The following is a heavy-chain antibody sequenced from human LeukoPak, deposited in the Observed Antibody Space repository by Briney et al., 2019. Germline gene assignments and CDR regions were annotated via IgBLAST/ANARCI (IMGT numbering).Heavy chain of an antibody. CDR1: GFXFSSYW. J-gene: IGHJ4*02. Sequence: PGGSLRLSCAASGFXFSSYWMHWVRQAPGKGLVWVSRINSDGSSTSYADSVKGRFTISRDNAKNTLYLQMNSLRAEDTAVYYCARAYYSSSWSDYWGQGTLVTVSS. CDR3: ARAYYSSSWSDY. V-gene: IGHV3-74*01. D-gene: IGHD6-13*01. CDR2: INSDGSST.